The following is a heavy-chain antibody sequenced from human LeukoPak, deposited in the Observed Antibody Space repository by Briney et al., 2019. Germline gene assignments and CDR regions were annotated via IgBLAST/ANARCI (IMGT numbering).Heavy chain of an antibody. CDR1: GYTFTGYY. CDR2: INPNSGGT. CDR3: ARLVWSSSSPPFDY. Sequence: GASVKVSCKASGYTFTGYYMHWVRQAPGQGLEWMGWINPNSGGTNYAQKFQGRVTMTRDTSISTAYMELSRLRSDDTAVYYCARLVWSSSSPPFDYWGQGTLVTVSS. V-gene: IGHV1-2*02. D-gene: IGHD6-6*01. J-gene: IGHJ4*02.